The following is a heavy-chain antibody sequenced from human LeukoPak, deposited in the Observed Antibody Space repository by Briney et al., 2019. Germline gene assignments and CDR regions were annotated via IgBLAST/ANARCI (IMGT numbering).Heavy chain of an antibody. V-gene: IGHV4-39*01. CDR3: ARPKPDYDILTGYYKRKYFQD. D-gene: IGHD3-9*01. Sequence: SETLSLTCTVSVGSIRSSSYYWGWGRQPPGKGLEWIGSIYYSERIYYNTCLKSRVQISVDTSKKQLSMTLSSVYAEETAVYYCARPKPDYDILTGYYKRKYFQDWGQGTLVTVSS. J-gene: IGHJ1*01. CDR1: VGSIRSSSYY. CDR2: IYYSERI.